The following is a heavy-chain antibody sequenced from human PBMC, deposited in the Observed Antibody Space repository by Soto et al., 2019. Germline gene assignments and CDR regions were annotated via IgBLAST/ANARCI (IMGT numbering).Heavy chain of an antibody. CDR3: ARAFYCSSTSCYPDY. D-gene: IGHD2-2*01. CDR2: ISSSSYT. Sequence: PGGSLRLSCAASGFTFSDYYMSWIRQAPGKGLEWVSYISSSSYTNYADSAKGRFTISRDNAKNSLYLQMNSLRAEDTAVYYCARAFYCSSTSCYPDYWGQGTLVTVSS. CDR1: GFTFSDYY. J-gene: IGHJ4*02. V-gene: IGHV3-11*06.